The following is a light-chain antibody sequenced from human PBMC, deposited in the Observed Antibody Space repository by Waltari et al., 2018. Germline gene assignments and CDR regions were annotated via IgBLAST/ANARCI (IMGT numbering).Light chain of an antibody. CDR1: QFVSRS. Sequence: EIVLTQSPDTLSVAPGEGATLSCTASQFVSRSLAWYQQGPGPAPRVLIYGATTRATGVPARFSGSGAGTEFTLTITSLQSEDVGVYYCQQYSNWPLDTFGQGTKLEI. J-gene: IGKJ2*01. V-gene: IGKV3-15*01. CDR2: GAT. CDR3: QQYSNWPLDT.